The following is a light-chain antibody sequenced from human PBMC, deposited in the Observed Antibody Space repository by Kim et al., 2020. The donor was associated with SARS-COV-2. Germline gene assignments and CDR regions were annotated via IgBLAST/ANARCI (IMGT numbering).Light chain of an antibody. V-gene: IGKV3-20*01. CDR2: GAS. CDR3: QQYGSSPGT. CDR1: QSISSSY. J-gene: IGKJ1*01. Sequence: EIVLTQSPGTLSLSAGERATLSCRASQSISSSYLAWYQQKPGQAPRLLIYGASSRATGIPYRFGGSGSGTDFTLTISRLEPEDFAVYYCQQYGSSPGTFGQGTKVDIK.